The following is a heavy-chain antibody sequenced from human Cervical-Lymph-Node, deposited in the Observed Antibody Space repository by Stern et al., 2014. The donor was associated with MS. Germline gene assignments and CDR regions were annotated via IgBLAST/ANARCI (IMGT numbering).Heavy chain of an antibody. V-gene: IGHV4-61*02. D-gene: IGHD3-10*01. CDR2: INVSGST. J-gene: IGHJ4*02. CDR1: GDSIYSGTYY. CDR3: ARDRGVGGLFDY. Sequence: VQLVESGPGLVKPTQTLSLTCTVSGDSIYSGTYYWSWIRQSAGKGLEWIGRINVSGSTNSNPSLKSRLTMSIATSKNQFSLRLSSVTAADTAVYYCARDRGVGGLFDYWGQGTLGIVSS.